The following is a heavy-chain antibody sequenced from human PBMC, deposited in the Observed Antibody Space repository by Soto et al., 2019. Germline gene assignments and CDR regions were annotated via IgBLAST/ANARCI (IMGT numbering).Heavy chain of an antibody. CDR1: GFTFGDYT. Sequence: PGGSLRLSCTTSGFTFGDYTLSWVRQAPGKGLEWVSTTSNNGDRTFYADSVKGRFTVSTDRTNNTLYLQMNSLRADDTAVYFCARPPLYSNGGYFDSWGQGTLVTVSS. J-gene: IGHJ4*02. D-gene: IGHD6-19*01. CDR3: ARPPLYSNGGYFDS. CDR2: TSNNGDRT. V-gene: IGHV3-23*01.